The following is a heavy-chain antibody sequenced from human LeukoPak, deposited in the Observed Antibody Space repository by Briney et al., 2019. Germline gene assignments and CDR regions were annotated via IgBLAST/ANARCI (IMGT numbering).Heavy chain of an antibody. J-gene: IGHJ4*02. CDR3: ARDKRGDYYDSSGYFDY. Sequence: PGGSLRLSCAASGFTFSSYGMHWVRQAAGKGLEWVAVIWYDGSNKYYADSVKGRFTISRDNSKNTLYLQMNSLRAEDTAVYYCARDKRGDYYDSSGYFDYWGQGTLVTVSS. CDR2: IWYDGSNK. D-gene: IGHD3-22*01. V-gene: IGHV3-33*01. CDR1: GFTFSSYG.